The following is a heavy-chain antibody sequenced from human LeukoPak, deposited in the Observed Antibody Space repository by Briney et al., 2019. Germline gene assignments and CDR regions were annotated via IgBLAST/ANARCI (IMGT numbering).Heavy chain of an antibody. CDR3: ARGQYRDYFDY. CDR2: IYYSGST. J-gene: IGHJ4*02. Sequence: SETLSLTCTVSGGSISSYYWSWIRQPPGKGLEWIGYIYYSGSTNYNPSLKSRVTISVDTSKNQFSLKLSSVTAADTAVYYCARGQYRDYFDYWGQGTLVTVSS. CDR1: GGSISSYY. D-gene: IGHD3-10*01. V-gene: IGHV4-59*01.